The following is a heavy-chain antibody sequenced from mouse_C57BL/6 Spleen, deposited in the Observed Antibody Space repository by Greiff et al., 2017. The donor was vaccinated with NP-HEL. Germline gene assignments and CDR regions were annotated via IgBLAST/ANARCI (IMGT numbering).Heavy chain of an antibody. J-gene: IGHJ3*01. CDR2: IYPGSGNT. Sequence: QVQLQQSGAELVRPGASVKLSCKASGYTFTDYYINWVKQRPGQGLEWIARIYPGSGNTYYNEKFKGKATLTAEKSSSTAYMQLSSLTSEDSAVYFCARSEGGFAYWGQGTLVTVSA. CDR3: ARSEGGFAY. V-gene: IGHV1-76*01. CDR1: GYTFTDYY.